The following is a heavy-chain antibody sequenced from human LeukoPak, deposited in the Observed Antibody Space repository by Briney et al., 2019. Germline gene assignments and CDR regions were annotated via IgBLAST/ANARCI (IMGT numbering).Heavy chain of an antibody. Sequence: SETLSLTCAVSGYSISSGYYWGWVRQPPGKGLEWIGSIYHSGNSYYNPSLRSRVTISVDTSKNQFFLKVSSVTAAGTAVYYCARRAGSGWPTFDYWGQGTLVTVSS. D-gene: IGHD6-19*01. CDR1: GYSISSGYY. CDR3: ARRAGSGWPTFDY. CDR2: IYHSGNS. J-gene: IGHJ4*02. V-gene: IGHV4-38-2*01.